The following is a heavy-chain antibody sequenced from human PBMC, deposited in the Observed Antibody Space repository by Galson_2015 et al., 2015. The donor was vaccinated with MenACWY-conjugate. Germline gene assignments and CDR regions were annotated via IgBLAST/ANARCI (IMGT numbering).Heavy chain of an antibody. CDR1: GYTFSTYG. D-gene: IGHD2-2*01. Sequence: SVKVSCKASGYTFSTYGITWVRQAPGQGLEWMGWISGYNGKTNYEQKLQDRVTMSTDVSTSTAYMEMRSLRSDDTAVYYCARTLGYCSSNSCYEDLGYYYGMDVWGQGTTVTVSS. J-gene: IGHJ6*02. V-gene: IGHV1-18*01. CDR2: ISGYNGKT. CDR3: ARTLGYCSSNSCYEDLGYYYGMDV.